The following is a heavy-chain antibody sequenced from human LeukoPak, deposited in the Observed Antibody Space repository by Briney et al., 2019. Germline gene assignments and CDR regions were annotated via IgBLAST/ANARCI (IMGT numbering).Heavy chain of an antibody. J-gene: IGHJ6*04. CDR2: ISSSGSTV. D-gene: IGHD3-10*02. Sequence: GGSLRLSCAASGFTFSSYEMNWVRQAPGKGLEWVSYISSSGSTVYYADSVKGRFTISRDNAENSLYLQMNSLRAEDTAVYYCAELGITMIGGVWGKGTTVTISS. V-gene: IGHV3-48*03. CDR1: GFTFSSYE. CDR3: AELGITMIGGV.